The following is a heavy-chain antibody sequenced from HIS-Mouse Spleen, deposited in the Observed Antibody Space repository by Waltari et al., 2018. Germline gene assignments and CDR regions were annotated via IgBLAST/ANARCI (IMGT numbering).Heavy chain of an antibody. CDR1: GGSISSSSSY. J-gene: IGHJ2*01. Sequence: QLQLQESGPGLVKPSETLSLTCPVSGGSISSSSSYVGWIRQPPGKGLEWIGSIYYSGSTYYNPSLKSRVTISVDTSKNQFSLKLSSVTAADTAVYYCAREIPYSSSWYDWYFDLWGRGTLVTVSS. CDR3: AREIPYSSSWYDWYFDL. V-gene: IGHV4-39*07. CDR2: IYYSGST. D-gene: IGHD6-13*01.